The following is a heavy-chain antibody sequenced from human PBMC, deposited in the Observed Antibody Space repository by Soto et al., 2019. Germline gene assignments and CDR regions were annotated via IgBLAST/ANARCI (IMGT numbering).Heavy chain of an antibody. V-gene: IGHV1-69*13. CDR1: GGTFSSYA. J-gene: IGHJ5*02. CDR3: ARDKSMTIFGVVPNWFDP. Sequence: ASVKVSCKASGGTFSSYAISWVRQAPGQKPEWMGGIIPIFVTANYAQKFQGRVTITADESTSTAYMELSSLRSEDTAVYYFARDKSMTIFGVVPNWFDPWGQGTQVTVSS. CDR2: IIPIFVTA. D-gene: IGHD3-3*01.